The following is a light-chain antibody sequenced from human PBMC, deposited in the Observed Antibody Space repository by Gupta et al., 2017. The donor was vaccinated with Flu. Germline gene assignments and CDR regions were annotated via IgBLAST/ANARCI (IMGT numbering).Light chain of an antibody. CDR2: DAS. V-gene: IGKV3-11*01. CDR3: QQLGGWPPAYT. CDR1: QTVSDY. Sequence: EIVLTQSPATLYFSPGERATLFCRASQTVSDYLAWYQQKPGQPPRLLIYDASSRATGIPARCSGSGVTTDANITIGSRDQEDCEVYYCQQLGGWPPAYTFGQGTRLEIK. J-gene: IGKJ2*01.